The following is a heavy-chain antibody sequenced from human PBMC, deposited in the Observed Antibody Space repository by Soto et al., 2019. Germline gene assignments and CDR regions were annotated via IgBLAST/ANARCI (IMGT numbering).Heavy chain of an antibody. CDR3: ARQFCSSTRCLPYFDY. V-gene: IGHV4-59*08. CDR2: IYSSGNT. J-gene: IGHJ4*02. D-gene: IGHD2-2*01. CDR1: GGSISGYY. Sequence: QVQLQESGPGLVKPSETLSLTCTVSGGSISGYYWSWIRQPPGKGLEWIGYIYSSGNTNYDPSLKSRVTISVDTSRNQFSLRLSSVTAADTAVYFCARQFCSSTRCLPYFDYWGQGTLVTVSS.